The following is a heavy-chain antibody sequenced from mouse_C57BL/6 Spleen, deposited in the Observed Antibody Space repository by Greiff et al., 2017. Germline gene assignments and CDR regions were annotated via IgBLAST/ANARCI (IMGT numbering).Heavy chain of an antibody. Sequence: QVQLQQPGAELVRPGSSVKLSCKASGYTFTSYWMDWVKQRPGQGLEWIGNIYPSDSETHYNQKFKDKATLTGDKSSSTAYMQLSSLTSEDSAVYYCARKGDGYYPYAMDYWGQGTSVTVSS. CDR2: IYPSDSET. V-gene: IGHV1-61*01. J-gene: IGHJ4*01. CDR1: GYTFTSYW. D-gene: IGHD2-3*01. CDR3: ARKGDGYYPYAMDY.